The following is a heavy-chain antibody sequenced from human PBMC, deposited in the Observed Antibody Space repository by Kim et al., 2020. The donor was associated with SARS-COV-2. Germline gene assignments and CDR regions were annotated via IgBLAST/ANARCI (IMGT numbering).Heavy chain of an antibody. CDR1: GFTFSSYG. CDR2: ISYDGSNK. J-gene: IGHJ4*02. V-gene: IGHV3-30*18. D-gene: IGHD5-12*01. CDR3: AKDQDGYNDY. Sequence: GGSLRLSCAASGFTFSSYGMHWVRQAPGKGLEWVAVISYDGSNKYYADSVKDRFTISRDNSKNTLYLQMNSLRAEDTAVYYCAKDQDGYNDYWGQGTLVTVSS.